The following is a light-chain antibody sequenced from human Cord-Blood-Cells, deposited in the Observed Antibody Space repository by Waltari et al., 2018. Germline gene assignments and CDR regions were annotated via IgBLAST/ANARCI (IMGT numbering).Light chain of an antibody. Sequence: IVMTQSPATLSVSPGDRATLSCRASQSVSSNLAWYQQKPGQAPRLLINGPATRATGIPARFSGSGSGTEFTLTISSLQSEDFAVYYCQQYNNWPRTFGEGTKVEIK. J-gene: IGKJ1*01. CDR1: QSVSSN. CDR3: QQYNNWPRT. CDR2: GPA. V-gene: IGKV3-15*01.